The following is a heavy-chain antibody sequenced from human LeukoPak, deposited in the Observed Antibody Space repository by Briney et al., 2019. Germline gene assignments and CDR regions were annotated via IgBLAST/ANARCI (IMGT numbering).Heavy chain of an antibody. D-gene: IGHD7-27*01. J-gene: IGHJ3*02. CDR3: ATSSWGSRTDAFDI. V-gene: IGHV1-24*01. Sequence: ASVKVSCKASGGTFSSYAISWVRQAPGKGLEWMGGFDPEDGETIYAQKFQGRVTMTEDTSTDTAYMELSSLRSEDTAVYYCATSSWGSRTDAFDIWGQGTMVTVSS. CDR1: GGTFSSYA. CDR2: FDPEDGET.